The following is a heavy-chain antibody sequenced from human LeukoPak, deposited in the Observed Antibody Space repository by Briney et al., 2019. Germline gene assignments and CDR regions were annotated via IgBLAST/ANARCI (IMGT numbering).Heavy chain of an antibody. Sequence: GASVKVSCKASGYTFTNYDINWVRQATGQGLEWMGWMNPNSGHTGFAQKFQGRVTITRNTAISTAYMELSSLRSEDTAVYYCARNLYGSGAFDYWGQGTLVTVSS. V-gene: IGHV1-8*03. J-gene: IGHJ4*02. CDR2: MNPNSGHT. CDR1: GYTFTNYD. D-gene: IGHD3-10*01. CDR3: ARNLYGSGAFDY.